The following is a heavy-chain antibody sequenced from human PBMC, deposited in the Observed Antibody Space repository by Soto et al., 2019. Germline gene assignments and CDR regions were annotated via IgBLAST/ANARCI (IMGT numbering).Heavy chain of an antibody. CDR1: GFTFSSYS. V-gene: IGHV3-21*01. CDR2: ISSSSSYI. J-gene: IGHJ6*02. CDR3: ARDTVVPAAFYYYGMDV. Sequence: GGSLRLSCAASGFTFSSYSMNWVRQAPGKGLEWVSSISSSSSYIYYADSVKGRFTISRDNAKNSLYLQMNSLRAEDTAVYYCARDTVVPAAFYYYGMDVWGQGTTVTVSS. D-gene: IGHD2-2*01.